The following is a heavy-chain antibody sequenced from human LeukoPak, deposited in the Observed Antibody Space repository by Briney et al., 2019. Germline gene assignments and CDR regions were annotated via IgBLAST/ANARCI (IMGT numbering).Heavy chain of an antibody. V-gene: IGHV3-33*01. CDR2: IWYDGTNK. Sequence: PGGSLRLSCAASGFSFSSYGMHWVRQAPGKGLEWVAVIWYDGTNKYYGDSVKGRFTISRDNSKNTLYLQLNSLRAEDTAVYYCARQHCSGGDCYFFDWGQGTLVTVSS. D-gene: IGHD2-15*01. CDR1: GFSFSSYG. J-gene: IGHJ4*02. CDR3: ARQHCSGGDCYFFD.